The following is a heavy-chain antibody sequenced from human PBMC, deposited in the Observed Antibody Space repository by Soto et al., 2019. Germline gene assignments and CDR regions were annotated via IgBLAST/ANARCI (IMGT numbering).Heavy chain of an antibody. CDR2: IWYDETNK. CDR3: ARDRTPKNRGMDV. V-gene: IGHV3-33*01. Sequence: QVQLVESGGGVVQPGRSLRLSCAASGFTFSSYGMHWVRQAPGKGPEWVAVIWYDETNKYYADSVKGRITISRDNSKNTVYLQVNSLRAEDTAVYYRARDRTPKNRGMDVWGQGTTVTVSS. J-gene: IGHJ6*02. CDR1: GFTFSSYG.